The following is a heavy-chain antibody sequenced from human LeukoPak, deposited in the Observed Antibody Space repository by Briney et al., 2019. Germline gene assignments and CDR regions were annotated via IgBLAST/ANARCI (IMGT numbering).Heavy chain of an antibody. Sequence: GGSLRLSCAASEFSVGSNYMTWVRQAPGKGLEWVSSISSSSSYIYYADSVKGRFTISRDNAKNSLYLQMNSLRAEDTAVYYCARDGAGIRNFDYWGQGTLVTVSS. J-gene: IGHJ4*02. CDR2: ISSSSSYI. V-gene: IGHV3-21*01. D-gene: IGHD3-10*01. CDR3: ARDGAGIRNFDY. CDR1: EFSVGSNY.